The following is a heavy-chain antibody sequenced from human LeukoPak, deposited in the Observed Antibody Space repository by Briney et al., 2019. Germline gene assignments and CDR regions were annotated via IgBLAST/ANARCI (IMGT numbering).Heavy chain of an antibody. CDR3: ARDNLKARYNWNYYFDY. CDR1: GFTFSSYS. V-gene: IGHV3-21*01. CDR2: ISSSSSYI. Sequence: GGSLRLSCAASGFTFSSYSMNWVRQAPGKGLEWVSSISSSSSYIYYADSVKGRFTISRDNAKNSLYLQMNSLRAEDTAVYYCARDNLKARYNWNYYFDYWGQGTLVTVSS. J-gene: IGHJ4*02. D-gene: IGHD1-7*01.